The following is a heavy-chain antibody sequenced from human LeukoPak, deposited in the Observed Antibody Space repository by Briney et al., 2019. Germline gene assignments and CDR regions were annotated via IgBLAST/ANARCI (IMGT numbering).Heavy chain of an antibody. CDR2: IYYSGST. V-gene: IGHV4-31*03. Sequence: PSETLPLTCTVSGGSISSGGYYWNWIRQHPGKGLEWIGCIYYSGSTYYNPSLKSRLTISLDTSKNQFSLKLSSVTAADTAVYYCASGMVPQQRYFDRSGSFDIWGQGTVVTVSP. CDR1: GGSISSGGYY. D-gene: IGHD3-9*01. CDR3: ASGMVPQQRYFDRSGSFDI. J-gene: IGHJ3*02.